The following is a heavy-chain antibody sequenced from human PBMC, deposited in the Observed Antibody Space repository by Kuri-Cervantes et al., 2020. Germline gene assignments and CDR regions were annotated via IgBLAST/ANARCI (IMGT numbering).Heavy chain of an antibody. D-gene: IGHD3-10*01. CDR1: GFTFSDYY. CDR2: ISGSGGST. V-gene: IGHV3-23*01. J-gene: IGHJ4*02. Sequence: LSLTCAASGFTFSDYYMTWVRQAPGKGLEWVSAISGSGGSTYYADSVKGRFTISRDNSKNTLYLQMNSLRAEDTAVYYCAKEPYYYNLFDYWGQGTLVTVSS. CDR3: AKEPYYYNLFDY.